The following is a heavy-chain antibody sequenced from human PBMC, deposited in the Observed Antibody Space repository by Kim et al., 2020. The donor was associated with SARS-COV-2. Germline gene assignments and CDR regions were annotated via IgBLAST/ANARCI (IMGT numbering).Heavy chain of an antibody. Sequence: GGSLRLSCAASGFTFGDYAMHWVRQAPGKGLEWVSGISWNSGSIGYADSVKGRFTISRDNAKNSLYLQMNSLRAEDTALYYCAKDIGVRRFGESSFDYWGQGTLVTVSS. D-gene: IGHD3-10*01. V-gene: IGHV3-9*01. J-gene: IGHJ4*02. CDR2: ISWNSGSI. CDR3: AKDIGVRRFGESSFDY. CDR1: GFTFGDYA.